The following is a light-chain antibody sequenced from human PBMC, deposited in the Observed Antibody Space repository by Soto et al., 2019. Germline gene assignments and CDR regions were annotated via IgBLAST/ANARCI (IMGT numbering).Light chain of an antibody. CDR2: DVN. V-gene: IGLV2-14*03. J-gene: IGLJ2*01. CDR3: TSGTTSTTVI. CDR1: SSDIGAYTF. Sequence: QSVLTQPASVSGSPGQSITISCTGTSSDIGAYTFFSCYQQHPGKPPKLMLYDVNIRSSGVSNRFSGSKSGNTASLTISGLQGEEEADYYCTSGTTSTTVIFGGGTKVTVL.